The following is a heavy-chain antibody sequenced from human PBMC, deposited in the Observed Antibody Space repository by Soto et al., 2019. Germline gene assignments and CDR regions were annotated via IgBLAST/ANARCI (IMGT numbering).Heavy chain of an antibody. CDR3: AREPKYYYDSSGFDY. Sequence: PSETLSLTCTVSGGSISSGDYYWSWIRQPPGKGLEWIGYIYYSGSTYYNPSLKSRVTISVDTSKNQFSLKLSSVTAADTAVYYCAREPKYYYDSSGFDYWGQGTLVTVSS. CDR1: GGSISSGDYY. CDR2: IYYSGST. D-gene: IGHD3-22*01. V-gene: IGHV4-30-4*01. J-gene: IGHJ4*02.